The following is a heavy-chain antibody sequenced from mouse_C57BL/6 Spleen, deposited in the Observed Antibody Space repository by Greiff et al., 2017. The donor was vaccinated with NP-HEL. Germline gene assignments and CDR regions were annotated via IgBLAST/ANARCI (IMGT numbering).Heavy chain of an antibody. CDR3: ARAQAGAMDY. CDR2: IYPSDSET. J-gene: IGHJ4*01. CDR1: GYTFTSYW. D-gene: IGHD3-2*02. V-gene: IGHV1-61*01. Sequence: QFQLQQPGAELVRPGSSVKLSCKASGYTFTSYWMDWVKQRPGQGLEWIGNIYPSDSETHYNQKFKDKATLTVDKSSSTAYMQLSSLTSEDSAVYYCARAQAGAMDYWGQGTSVTVSS.